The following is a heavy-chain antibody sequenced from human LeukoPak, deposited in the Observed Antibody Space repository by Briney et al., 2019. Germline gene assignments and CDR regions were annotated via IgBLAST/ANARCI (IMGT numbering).Heavy chain of an antibody. CDR1: ELHA. CDR3: VRGTSRTNGYGGDDPY. Sequence: GGSLRLSCAASELHAMTWVRQGPGKGLEWVSAISRSGRSTYYADSVKGRFTISRDKSNNTMYLQMNSLRAEDSAVYYCVRGTSRTNGYGGDDPYWGQGTLVSVSS. D-gene: IGHD5-12*01. J-gene: IGHJ4*02. V-gene: IGHV3-23*01. CDR2: ISRSGRST.